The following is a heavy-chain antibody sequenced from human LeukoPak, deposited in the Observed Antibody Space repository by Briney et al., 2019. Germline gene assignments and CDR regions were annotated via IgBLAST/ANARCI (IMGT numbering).Heavy chain of an antibody. CDR1: GGSISSGDYY. Sequence: SETLSLTCTVSGGSISSGDYYWSWIRQPPGKGLEWIGYIYYSGSTYYNPSLKSRVTISVDTSKNQFSLKLSSVTAADTAVYYCAREYGGSGIDWFDPWGQGTLVTVSS. CDR3: AREYGGSGIDWFDP. D-gene: IGHD3-10*01. J-gene: IGHJ5*02. CDR2: IYYSGST. V-gene: IGHV4-30-4*01.